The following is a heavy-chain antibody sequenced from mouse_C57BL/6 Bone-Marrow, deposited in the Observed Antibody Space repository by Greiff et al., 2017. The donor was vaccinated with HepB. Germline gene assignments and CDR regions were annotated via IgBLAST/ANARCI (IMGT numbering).Heavy chain of an antibody. CDR3: ARGYYGSIPYWYFDV. Sequence: DVMLVESGGGLVKPGGSLKLSCAASGFTFSDYGMHWVRQAPEKGLEWVAYISSGSSTIYYADTVKGRFTISRDNAKNTLFRQMTSLRSEDTAMYYCARGYYGSIPYWYFDVWGTGTTVTVSS. J-gene: IGHJ1*03. D-gene: IGHD1-1*01. V-gene: IGHV5-17*01. CDR2: ISSGSSTI. CDR1: GFTFSDYG.